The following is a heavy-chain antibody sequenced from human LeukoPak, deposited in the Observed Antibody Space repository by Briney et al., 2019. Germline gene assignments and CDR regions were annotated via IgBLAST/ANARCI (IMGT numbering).Heavy chain of an antibody. V-gene: IGHV3-30*02. CDR1: GFTFSSYG. J-gene: IGHJ4*02. D-gene: IGHD2-2*01. CDR3: AKDQPRYCSSTSCYEDQGINN. Sequence: PGGSLRLSCAASGFTFSSYGMHWVRQAPGKGLEWVAFIRYDGSNKYYADSVKGRFTISRDNSKNTLYLQMNSLRAEDTAVYYCAKDQPRYCSSTSCYEDQGINNWGQGTLVTVSS. CDR2: IRYDGSNK.